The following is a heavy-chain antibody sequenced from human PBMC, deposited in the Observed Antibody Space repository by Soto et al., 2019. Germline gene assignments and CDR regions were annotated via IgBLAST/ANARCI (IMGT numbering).Heavy chain of an antibody. D-gene: IGHD3-9*01. V-gene: IGHV3-15*01. J-gene: IGHJ3*01. CDR2: IKSKTDGGTT. CDR3: TAETYDILTGYADSD. Sequence: EVQLVESGGGLVKPGGSLRLSCAASGFTFSNAWMSWVRQAPGKGLEWVGRIKSKTDGGTTDYAAPAKGRFTISRDDSKNTLYLQMNSLKTEDTAVYYCTAETYDILTGYADSDWGQGTMVTVSS. CDR1: GFTFSNAW.